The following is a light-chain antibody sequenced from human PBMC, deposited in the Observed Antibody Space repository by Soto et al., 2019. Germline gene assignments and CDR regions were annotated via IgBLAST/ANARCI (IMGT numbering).Light chain of an antibody. Sequence: QSALTQPASVSGSPGQSITISCTGTSSDVGSYNYVSWYQQHPGKAPKMIIYDVNKRPSGVPDRFSGSKSGNTASLTISWLQAEDEADYYCCSYAHTSRVFGGGTKLTVL. J-gene: IGLJ3*02. V-gene: IGLV2-14*03. CDR1: SSDVGSYNY. CDR2: DVN. CDR3: CSYAHTSRV.